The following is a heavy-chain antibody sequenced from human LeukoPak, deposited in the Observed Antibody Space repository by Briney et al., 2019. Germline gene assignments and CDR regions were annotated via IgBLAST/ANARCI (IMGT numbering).Heavy chain of an antibody. CDR1: GFTFSSYE. CDR2: ISSSGSTI. V-gene: IGHV3-48*03. D-gene: IGHD3-22*01. Sequence: GGSLRLSCAASGFTFSSYEMIWVRQAPGKGLEWVSYISSSGSTIYYADSVKGRFTISRDNAKNSLYLQMNSLRAEDTAVYYCARGAIRNYDSSGYYYYYGVDVWGQGTTVTVSS. J-gene: IGHJ6*02. CDR3: ARGAIRNYDSSGYYYYYGVDV.